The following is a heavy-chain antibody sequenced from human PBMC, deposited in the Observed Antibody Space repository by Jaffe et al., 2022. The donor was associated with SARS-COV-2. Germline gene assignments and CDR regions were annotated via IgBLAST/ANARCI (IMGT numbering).Heavy chain of an antibody. CDR1: GFTFSSYS. CDR2: ISSSSSYI. Sequence: EVQLVESGGGLVKPGGSLRLSCAASGFTFSSYSMNWVRQAPGKGLEWVSSISSSSSYIYYADSVKGRFTISRDNAKNSLYLQMNSLRAEDTAVYYCARDTAAGTPFDYWGQGTLVTVSS. J-gene: IGHJ4*02. D-gene: IGHD6-13*01. CDR3: ARDTAAGTPFDY. V-gene: IGHV3-21*01.